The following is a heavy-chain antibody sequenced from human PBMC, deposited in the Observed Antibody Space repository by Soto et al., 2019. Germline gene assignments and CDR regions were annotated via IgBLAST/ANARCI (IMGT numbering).Heavy chain of an antibody. J-gene: IGHJ5*02. V-gene: IGHV4-39*01. CDR3: ARHLPPPYYDILTGYYTAWFDP. CDR2: IYYSGST. D-gene: IGHD3-9*01. Sequence: QLQLQESGPGLVKPSETLSLTCTVSGGSISSSSYYWGWIRQPPGKGLEWIGSIYYSGSTYYNPSLKSRVTLSVDTSKNQFSLKLSSVTAADTAVYYCARHLPPPYYDILTGYYTAWFDPWGQGTLVTVSS. CDR1: GGSISSSSYY.